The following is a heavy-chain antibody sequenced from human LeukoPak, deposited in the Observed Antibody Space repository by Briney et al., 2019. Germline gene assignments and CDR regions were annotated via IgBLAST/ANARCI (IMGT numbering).Heavy chain of an antibody. V-gene: IGHV1-18*01. D-gene: IGHD3-22*01. CDR3: ARGDELGYYYDSSGYPDY. CDR1: GYTFTSYG. Sequence: GASVKVSCKASGYTFTSYGISWVRQAPGQGLEWMGWISAYNGNTNYAQKLQGRVTMTTDTSTSTAYMELRSLRSDDTAVYYCARGDELGYYYDSSGYPDYWGQGTLVTVSS. J-gene: IGHJ4*02. CDR2: ISAYNGNT.